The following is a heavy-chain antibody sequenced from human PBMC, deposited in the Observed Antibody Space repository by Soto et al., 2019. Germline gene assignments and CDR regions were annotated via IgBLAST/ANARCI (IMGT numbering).Heavy chain of an antibody. CDR2: IIPILGIA. CDR1: GGTFSSYT. J-gene: IGHJ4*02. CDR3: ARDHGFGDLGLYYFDY. D-gene: IGHD3-10*01. V-gene: IGHV1-69*04. Sequence: SVKVSCKASGGTFSSYTISWVRQAPGQGLEWMGRIIPILGIANYTQKFQGRVTITADKSTSTAYMELSSLRSEDTAVYYCARDHGFGDLGLYYFDYWGQGTLVTVSS.